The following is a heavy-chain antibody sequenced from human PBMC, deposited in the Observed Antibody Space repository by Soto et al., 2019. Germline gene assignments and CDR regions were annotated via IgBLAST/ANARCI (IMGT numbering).Heavy chain of an antibody. D-gene: IGHD6-19*01. CDR3: ARDVTYGVAGPD. J-gene: IGHJ4*02. CDR2: ISTYNGNT. Sequence: ASVKVSCKASGYTFTSYGITWVRQAPGQGLEWMGWISTYNGNTDYAQNLHGRVTMTTDTSTSTAYMELRSLRSDDTAVYYCARDVTYGVAGPDWGQGTLVTVSS. CDR1: GYTFTSYG. V-gene: IGHV1-18*01.